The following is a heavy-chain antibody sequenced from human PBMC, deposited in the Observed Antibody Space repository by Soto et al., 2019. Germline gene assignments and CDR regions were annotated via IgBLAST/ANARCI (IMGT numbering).Heavy chain of an antibody. CDR3: ARSYHNAYCGGDCPEYHYYMDV. V-gene: IGHV1-69*02. J-gene: IGHJ6*03. Sequence: GASVKVSCKASGGTFSSYTISWVRQAPGQGLEWMGRIIPILGIANYAQKFQGRVTITADKSTSTAYMELSSLRSEDTAVYYCARSYHNAYCGGDCPEYHYYMDVWGKGTTVTVSS. D-gene: IGHD2-21*01. CDR2: IIPILGIA. CDR1: GGTFSSYT.